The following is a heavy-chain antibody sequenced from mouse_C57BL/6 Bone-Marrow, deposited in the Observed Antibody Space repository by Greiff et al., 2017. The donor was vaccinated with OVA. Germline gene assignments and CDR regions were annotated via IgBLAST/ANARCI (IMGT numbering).Heavy chain of an antibody. D-gene: IGHD2-5*01. CDR3: ATYSNYVYFDV. Sequence: VQRVESGPELVKPGASVKISCKASGYAFSSSWMNWVKQRPGKGLEWIGRIYPGDGDTNYNGKFKGKATLTADKSSSTAYMQLSSLTSEDSAVYFCATYSNYVYFDVWGTGTTVTVSS. V-gene: IGHV1-82*01. CDR2: IYPGDGDT. CDR1: GYAFSSSW. J-gene: IGHJ1*03.